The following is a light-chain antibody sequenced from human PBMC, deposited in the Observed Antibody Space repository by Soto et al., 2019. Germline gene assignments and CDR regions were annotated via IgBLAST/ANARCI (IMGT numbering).Light chain of an antibody. V-gene: IGKV3-11*01. CDR1: QSVSSF. CDR3: LQRSNWPPLLS. J-gene: IGKJ4*01. Sequence: EIVLTQSPATLSLSPGERATLSCRASQSVSSFLAWYQQKPGQAPRLLIYDASNRATGIPARFSGSGSGTDFTLTISSLEPEDFAFYYCLQRSNWPPLLSFGGGTKVDIK. CDR2: DAS.